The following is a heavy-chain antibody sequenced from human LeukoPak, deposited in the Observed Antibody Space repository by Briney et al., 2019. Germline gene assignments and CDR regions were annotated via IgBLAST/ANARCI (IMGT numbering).Heavy chain of an antibody. V-gene: IGHV1-18*01. Sequence: ASVKVSSTASGYDFASVGITRVRQSPGQGLEWMGWISPYNGNTRYVQKLQGRVTMTTDTSTSTAYMELRSLRFDDTAVYYCARAGSGSAWYFDYWGQRTLVTVSS. D-gene: IGHD6-19*01. J-gene: IGHJ4*02. CDR1: GYDFASVG. CDR2: ISPYNGNT. CDR3: ARAGSGSAWYFDY.